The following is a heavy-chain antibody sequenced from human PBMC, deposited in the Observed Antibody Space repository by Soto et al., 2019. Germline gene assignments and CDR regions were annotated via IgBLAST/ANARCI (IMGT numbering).Heavy chain of an antibody. CDR3: VGSNVVSA. CDR2: ISGSGEKT. D-gene: IGHD2-2*01. CDR1: GFTFSSYG. J-gene: IGHJ5*02. V-gene: IGHV3-21*06. Sequence: PGGSLRLSCAASGFTFSSYGMHWVRQAPGKGLEWVSSISGSGEKTYDADSVKGRVTISRDNAKNSLYLQMNSLRVEDTGLYYCVGSNVVSAWGQGTLVTVSS.